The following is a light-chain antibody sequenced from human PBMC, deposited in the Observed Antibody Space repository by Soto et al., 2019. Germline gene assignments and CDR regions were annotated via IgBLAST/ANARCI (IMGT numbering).Light chain of an antibody. J-gene: IGKJ4*01. CDR3: QQYNNWPLT. V-gene: IGKV3-15*01. CDR1: LSVSSD. CDR2: RAF. Sequence: EIVMTQSPAALSLSPGESATLSCRASLSVSSDLAWYRQKPGQAPRLLIYRAFNRATGIPARFSGSWFGTEFTLTISSLQSEDGAGYYCQQYNNWPLTFGGGTRWIS.